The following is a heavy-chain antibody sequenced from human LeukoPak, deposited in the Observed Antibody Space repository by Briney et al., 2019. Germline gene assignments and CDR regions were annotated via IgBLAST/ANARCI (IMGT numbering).Heavy chain of an antibody. D-gene: IGHD3-10*01. J-gene: IGHJ4*02. CDR2: IRYDGSNK. CDR1: GFTFSSYA. CDR3: AKLTYGSGTYGAFDY. V-gene: IGHV3-30*02. Sequence: PGGSLRLSCAASGFTFSSYAMSWVRQAPGKGLEWVAFIRYDGSNKYYADSVKGRFTISRDNSKNTLYLQMNSLRAEDTAVYYCAKLTYGSGTYGAFDYWGQGTLVTVST.